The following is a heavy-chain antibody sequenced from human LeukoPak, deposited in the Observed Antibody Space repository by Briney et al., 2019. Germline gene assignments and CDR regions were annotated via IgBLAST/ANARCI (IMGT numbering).Heavy chain of an antibody. V-gene: IGHV3-7*01. CDR2: IKQDGSEK. CDR1: GFTFSSYW. Sequence: PGGSLRLSCAASGFTFSSYWMSWVRQAPGKGLEWVANIKQDGSEKYYVDSVKGRFTVSRDNAKNSLYLQMNSLRAEDTAVYYCAREGSGYYFDYWGQGTLVTVSS. J-gene: IGHJ4*02. D-gene: IGHD3-22*01. CDR3: AREGSGYYFDY.